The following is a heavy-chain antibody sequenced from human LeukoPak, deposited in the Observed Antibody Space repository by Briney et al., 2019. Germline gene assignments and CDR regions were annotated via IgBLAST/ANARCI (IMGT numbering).Heavy chain of an antibody. CDR2: IIQDGSVI. V-gene: IGHV3-7*01. Sequence: GGSLRLSCAASGFTFSTYWMNWFRQAPGKGLEWVANIIQDGSVIYYVDSVKGRFSISRDNAKKSLYLQMNSLRAEDTAVYYCARDWDGVSNTFDIWGQGTMVTVSS. CDR3: ARDWDGVSNTFDI. CDR1: GFTFSTYW. J-gene: IGHJ3*02. D-gene: IGHD1-26*01.